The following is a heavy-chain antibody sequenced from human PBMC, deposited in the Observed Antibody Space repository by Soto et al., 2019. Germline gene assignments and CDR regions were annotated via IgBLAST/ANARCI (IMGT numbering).Heavy chain of an antibody. CDR1: GFTFSSYA. D-gene: IGHD2-15*01. V-gene: IGHV3-30-3*01. CDR2: ISYDGSNK. Sequence: QVQLVESGGGVVQPGRSLRLSCAASGFTFSSYAMHWVRQAPGKGLEWVAVISYDGSNKYYADSVKGRFTISRDNSKNTLYLKMNSLRAEDTAVYYCARSVVADGNWFDPWGQGTLVTVSS. J-gene: IGHJ5*02. CDR3: ARSVVADGNWFDP.